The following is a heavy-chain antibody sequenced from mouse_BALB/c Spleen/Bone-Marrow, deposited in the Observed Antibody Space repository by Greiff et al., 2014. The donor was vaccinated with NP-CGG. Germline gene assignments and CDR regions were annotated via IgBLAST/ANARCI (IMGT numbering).Heavy chain of an antibody. Sequence: EVQLQQSGPELVKPGASVKMSCKASGYTFTSYVMHWVKQKPGQGLEWIGYINPYNDGTKYNEKFKGKATPTSDKSSSTAYMELSSLTSEDSAVYYCARKVWYYAMDYWGQGTSVTVSS. CDR3: ARKVWYYAMDY. CDR2: INPYNDGT. V-gene: IGHV1-14*01. CDR1: GYTFTSYV. D-gene: IGHD2-10*02. J-gene: IGHJ4*01.